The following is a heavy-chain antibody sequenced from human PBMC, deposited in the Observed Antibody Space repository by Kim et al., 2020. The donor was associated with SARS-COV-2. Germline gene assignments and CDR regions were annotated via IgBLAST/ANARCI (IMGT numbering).Heavy chain of an antibody. J-gene: IGHJ4*02. V-gene: IGHV1-3*01. CDR3: ARPSHTAVTTYQFDY. D-gene: IGHD4-17*01. Sequence: QKFQGRVTITRNTSASTAYMELSSLRSEDTAVYYCARPSHTAVTTYQFDYWGQGTLVTVSS.